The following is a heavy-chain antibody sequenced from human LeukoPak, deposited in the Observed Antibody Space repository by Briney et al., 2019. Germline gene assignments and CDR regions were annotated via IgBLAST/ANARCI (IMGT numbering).Heavy chain of an antibody. CDR1: GYTFTGYY. CDR3: ARGELVGLGAISAGWFDP. D-gene: IGHD1-26*01. Sequence: ASVKVSCKASGYTFTGYYMHWVRQAPGQGLEWMGRINPNSGGTNYAQKFQGRVTMTRDTSISTAYTELSRLRSDDTTVYYCARGELVGLGAISAGWFDPWGQGTLVTVSS. J-gene: IGHJ5*02. V-gene: IGHV1-2*06. CDR2: INPNSGGT.